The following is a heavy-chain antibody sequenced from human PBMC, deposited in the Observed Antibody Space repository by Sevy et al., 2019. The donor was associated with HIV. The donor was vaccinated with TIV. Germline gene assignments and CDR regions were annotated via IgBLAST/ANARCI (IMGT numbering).Heavy chain of an antibody. D-gene: IGHD6-19*01. Sequence: GGSLRLSCTASGFSISGYGMHWVRQVPGKGLEWVAIIWYDGTNKDYTDSVKGRFTITRDNSKNTLYLQMNSLRVEDTAVYYCARESLAVAGIGYYFNYWGLGTLVTVSS. V-gene: IGHV3-33*01. CDR2: IWYDGTNK. J-gene: IGHJ4*02. CDR1: GFSISGYG. CDR3: ARESLAVAGIGYYFNY.